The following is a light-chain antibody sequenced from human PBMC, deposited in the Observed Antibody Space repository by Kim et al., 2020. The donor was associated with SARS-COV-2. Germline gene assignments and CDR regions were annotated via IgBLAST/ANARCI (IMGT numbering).Light chain of an antibody. CDR1: QDIFDC. CDR3: PQKCYFPTH. J-gene: IGKJ4*01. CDR2: EAS. V-gene: IGKV1-12*01. Sequence: DIQMTQSPSTMSASVGDRVTITCRASQDIFDCVAWYQQEPGKAPKLLISEASTLQSGVPSRFSGSGSGTDFTLTISILQPEDFATYCWPQKCYFPTHFGEGTKVDIK.